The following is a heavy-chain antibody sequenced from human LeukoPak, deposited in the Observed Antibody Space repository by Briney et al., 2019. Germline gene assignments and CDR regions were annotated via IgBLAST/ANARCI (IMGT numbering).Heavy chain of an antibody. CDR2: IYPRDSDT. CDR1: GYSFTNYW. D-gene: IGHD2-2*03. J-gene: IGHJ4*02. CDR3: ARHMDSLRPDY. Sequence: GESLKISCKVFGYSFTNYWIGWVRQMPGKGLEWMGVIYPRDSDTRYSPSFQGQVTISADKSISIAYLQWRSLKASDTAMYYCARHMDSLRPDYWGQGTLVTVSS. V-gene: IGHV5-51*01.